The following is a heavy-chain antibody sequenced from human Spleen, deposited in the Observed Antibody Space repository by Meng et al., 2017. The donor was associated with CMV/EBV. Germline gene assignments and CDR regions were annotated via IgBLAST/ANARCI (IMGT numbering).Heavy chain of an antibody. Sequence: GESLKISCAASRFIFSTYAMHWVRQAPGKGLEWVAVISYDGDKKFYTDSVKGRFTISRDNSKSTLILQMSSLRSEDTAVYYCARVYYDSTNYYFSFGYWGQGTLVTVSS. CDR2: ISYDGDKK. CDR3: ARVYYDSTNYYFSFGY. V-gene: IGHV3-30*04. D-gene: IGHD3-22*01. CDR1: RFIFSTYA. J-gene: IGHJ4*02.